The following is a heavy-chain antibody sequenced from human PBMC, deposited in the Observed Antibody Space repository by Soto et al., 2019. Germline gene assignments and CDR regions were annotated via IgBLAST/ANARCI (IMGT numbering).Heavy chain of an antibody. CDR3: ARYSSSGPSGMDV. CDR2: IKQDGSEK. V-gene: IGHV3-7*05. J-gene: IGHJ6*02. CDR1: GFTFSSYW. Sequence: EVQLVESGGGLVQPGGSLRLSCAASGFTFSSYWMSWVRQAPGKGLEWVANIKQDGSEKYYVDSVKGRFTISRDNAKNSLYLQMNSLRAEDTAVYYCARYSSSGPSGMDVWGQGTTVTVSS. D-gene: IGHD6-13*01.